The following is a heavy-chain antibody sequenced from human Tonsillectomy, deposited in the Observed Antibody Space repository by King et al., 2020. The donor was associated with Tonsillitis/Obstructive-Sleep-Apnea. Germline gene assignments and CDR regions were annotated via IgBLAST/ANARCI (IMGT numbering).Heavy chain of an antibody. V-gene: IGHV4-39*01. CDR3: ARHIVRYLDPEYFQH. Sequence: QLQESGPGLVKPSETLSLTCTVSGGSISSSSYYWGWIRQPPGKGLEWIGSIYYSGSTYYNPSLKSRVTISVDTSKNQFSLKLSSVTAADTAVYYCARHIVRYLDPEYFQHWGQGTLVTVSS. J-gene: IGHJ1*01. CDR2: IYYSGST. CDR1: GGSISSSSYY. D-gene: IGHD1-26*01.